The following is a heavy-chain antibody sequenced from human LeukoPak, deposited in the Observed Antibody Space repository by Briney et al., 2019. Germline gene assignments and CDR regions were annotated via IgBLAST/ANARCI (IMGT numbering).Heavy chain of an antibody. J-gene: IGHJ4*02. CDR1: GFTFDDYA. CDR2: ISWNSGSI. Sequence: GRSLRLSCAASGFTFDDYAMHWVRQAPGEGLEWVSGISWNSGSIGYADSVKGRFTISRDNAKNSLYLQMNSLRAEDTALYYCAKDYDSSGYYCYFDYWGQGTLVTVSS. V-gene: IGHV3-9*01. D-gene: IGHD3-22*01. CDR3: AKDYDSSGYYCYFDY.